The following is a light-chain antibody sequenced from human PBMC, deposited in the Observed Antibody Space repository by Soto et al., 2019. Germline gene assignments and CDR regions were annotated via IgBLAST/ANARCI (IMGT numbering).Light chain of an antibody. J-gene: IGLJ1*01. CDR1: SSDVGGYNY. CDR2: RVT. CDR3: SSFAGSNNFPYV. Sequence: QSALTQPPSASGSPGQSVTISCTGTSSDVGGYNYVSWYQQHPGKAPKLLMFRVTERPSGVPDRFSGSKSGNTASLTVSGLQAEDEADYYCSSFAGSNNFPYVFGTGTKLTVL. V-gene: IGLV2-8*01.